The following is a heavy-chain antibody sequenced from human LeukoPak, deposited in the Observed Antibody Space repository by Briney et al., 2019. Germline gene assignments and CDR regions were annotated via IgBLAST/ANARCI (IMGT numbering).Heavy chain of an antibody. CDR1: GGSISSYY. CDR3: ARNLAFGHYGMDV. V-gene: IGHV4-59*08. D-gene: IGHD3-16*01. J-gene: IGHJ6*02. CDR2: IYYSGST. Sequence: PSETLSLTCTVSGGSISSYYWSWIRQPPGKGLEWIGYIYYSGSTNYNPSLKSRVTISVDTSKNQFSLKLSSVTAADTAVYYCARNLAFGHYGMDVWGQGTTVTVSS.